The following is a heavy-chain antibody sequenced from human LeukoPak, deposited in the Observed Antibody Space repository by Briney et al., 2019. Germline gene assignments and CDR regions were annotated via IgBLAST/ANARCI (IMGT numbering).Heavy chain of an antibody. CDR1: GFTFSTYA. CDR3: AKEGYRYGYAIDY. CDR2: ISGSGGST. J-gene: IGHJ4*02. D-gene: IGHD5-18*01. Sequence: PGGSLRLSCAASGFTFSTYAMSWVRQAPGKGLEWVSAISGSGGSTYYADSVKGRFTISRDNSKNTLYLQMNSLRAEDTAVYDCAKEGYRYGYAIDYWGQGTLVTVSS. V-gene: IGHV3-23*01.